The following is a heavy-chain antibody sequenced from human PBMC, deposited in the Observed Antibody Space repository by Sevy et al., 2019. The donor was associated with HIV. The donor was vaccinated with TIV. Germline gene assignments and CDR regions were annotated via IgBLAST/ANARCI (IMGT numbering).Heavy chain of an antibody. Sequence: ASVKVSCKASGYTFTGYYIHWVRQAPGQGLEGMGWTAPNRGGTNYAQNFQGRVTMTRDTSISTAYMELSRLTSDDTAVYYCASRAELHFDYWGQGTRVTVSS. CDR3: ASRAELHFDY. V-gene: IGHV1-2*02. CDR1: GYTFTGYY. CDR2: TAPNRGGT. D-gene: IGHD1-7*01. J-gene: IGHJ4*02.